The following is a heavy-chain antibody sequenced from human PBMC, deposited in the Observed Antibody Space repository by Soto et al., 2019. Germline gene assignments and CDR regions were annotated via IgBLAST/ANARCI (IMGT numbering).Heavy chain of an antibody. V-gene: IGHV3-30*18. D-gene: IGHD3-10*01. CDR1: EFMFSSYG. J-gene: IGHJ6*02. CDR2: IPHGGGNE. Sequence: QGQLVESGGGVVQPGRSLRLSCVASEFMFSSYGMHWVRQAPGKGLEWVAVIPHGGGNEQYVDSVKGRFTISRDDSKNTLYLQMNSLRVEDTAVYYCAKDLWATVELYYYAMDVWGQGTTVIVSS. CDR3: AKDLWATVELYYYAMDV.